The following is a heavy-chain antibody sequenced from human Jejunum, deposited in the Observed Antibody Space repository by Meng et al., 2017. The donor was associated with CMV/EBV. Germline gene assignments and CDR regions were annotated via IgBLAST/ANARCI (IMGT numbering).Heavy chain of an antibody. D-gene: IGHD3-16*01. CDR3: ARGGGSRGFDP. J-gene: IGHJ5*02. CDR2: IYPGDSDT. Sequence: CEASGFPFSKYWIGWGRQTPGKGLECMGIIYPGDSDTRYSPSVQGQVTISIDKSTSTAYLQWSSLRASDTAIYYCARGGGSRGFDPWGQGTVVTVSS. CDR1: GFPFSKYW. V-gene: IGHV5-51*01.